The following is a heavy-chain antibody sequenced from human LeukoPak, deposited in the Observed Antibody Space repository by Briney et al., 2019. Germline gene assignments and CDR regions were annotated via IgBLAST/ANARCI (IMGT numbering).Heavy chain of an antibody. CDR3: ARAPGGFHGDYSPIAY. V-gene: IGHV3-30-3*01. J-gene: IGHJ4*02. CDR2: TSDDGSTK. Sequence: GGSLRLSCTASGFTFSSYAMHWVRQAPGKGLQWLALTSDDGSTKYYADPVKGRFTISRDNSQNTLFLQMNSLRAEETAMYYCARAPGGFHGDYSPIAYWGQGTLVTVSS. CDR1: GFTFSSYA. D-gene: IGHD4-17*01.